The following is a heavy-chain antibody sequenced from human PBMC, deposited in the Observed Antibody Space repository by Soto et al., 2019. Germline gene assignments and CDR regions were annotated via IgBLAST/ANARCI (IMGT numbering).Heavy chain of an antibody. V-gene: IGHV4-39*01. CDR1: GGSISSSSYY. CDR3: ARPKLVVPAALAGAYFDY. CDR2: IYYSGST. J-gene: IGHJ4*01. Sequence: QLQLQESGPGLVKPSETLSLTCTVSGGSISSSSYYWGWIRQPPGKGLEWIGSIYYSGSTYYNPSLKSRVTISVDTSKNQFSLKLSSVTAADTAVYYCARPKLVVPAALAGAYFDYCDHGTLVTVSS. D-gene: IGHD2-2*01.